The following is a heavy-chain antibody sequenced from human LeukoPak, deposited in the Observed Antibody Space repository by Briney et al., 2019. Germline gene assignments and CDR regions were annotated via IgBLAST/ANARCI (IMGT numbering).Heavy chain of an antibody. J-gene: IGHJ4*02. CDR2: ISWNSGSI. V-gene: IGHV3-9*01. Sequence: GGSLRLSCVASGFTFDDYAMHWVRQAPGKGLEWVSGISWNSGSIGYADSVKGRFTISRDNAKNSLYLQMNSLRAEDTALYYCAKDSSFTXXXSPEFDHGXQGTLVTX. CDR3: AKDSSFTXXXSPEFDH. CDR1: GFTFDDYA.